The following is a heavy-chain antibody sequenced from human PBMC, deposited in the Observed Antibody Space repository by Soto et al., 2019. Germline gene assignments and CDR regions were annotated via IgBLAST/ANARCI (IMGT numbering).Heavy chain of an antibody. J-gene: IGHJ4*02. CDR3: ARGKTALAVFDD. Sequence: QVQLVQSGAEVKKPGSSVKVSCKAAGGTFSGYGISWVRQAPGQGLEWMGGGTPIFATANYAQKFQGRVTITADESTSTVYMELSSLRSEDTAVYYCARGKTALAVFDDWGQGTLVTVSS. V-gene: IGHV1-69*12. D-gene: IGHD5-18*01. CDR2: GTPIFATA. CDR1: GGTFSGYG.